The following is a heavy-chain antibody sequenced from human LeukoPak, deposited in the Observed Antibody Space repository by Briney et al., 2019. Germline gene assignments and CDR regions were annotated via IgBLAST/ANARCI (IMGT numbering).Heavy chain of an antibody. Sequence: GRSLRLSCTASGVTFEDYGMHWVRQVPGKGLEWVSSVSWNSASIAYADSVRGRFTISRDNAKNSIYLQMHGLRGEDTALYHCAASYGDYAPFENWGQGILVTVSS. CDR1: GVTFEDYG. V-gene: IGHV3-9*01. CDR3: AASYGDYAPFEN. J-gene: IGHJ4*02. D-gene: IGHD4-17*01. CDR2: VSWNSASI.